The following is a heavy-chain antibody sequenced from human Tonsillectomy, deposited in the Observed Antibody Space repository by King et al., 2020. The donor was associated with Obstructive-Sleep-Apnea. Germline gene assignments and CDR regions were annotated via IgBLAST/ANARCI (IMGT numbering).Heavy chain of an antibody. CDR1: GFTFSSYW. CDR3: ARDRDCRSTSCFFGMDV. V-gene: IGHV3-74*01. Sequence: EVQLVESGGGLVQPGGSLRLSCAASGFTFSSYWMHWVRQAPGKGLVWVSRINSDGSTTTYADSVKGRFTISRNNAKNTLHLQMSSLRAEDTAVYFCARDRDCRSTSCFFGMDVWGQGTTVTVSS. J-gene: IGHJ6*02. CDR2: INSDGSTT. D-gene: IGHD2-2*01.